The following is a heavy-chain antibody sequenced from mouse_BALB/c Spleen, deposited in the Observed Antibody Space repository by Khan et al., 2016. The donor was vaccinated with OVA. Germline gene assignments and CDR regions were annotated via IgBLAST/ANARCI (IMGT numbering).Heavy chain of an antibody. V-gene: IGHV5-6-4*01. J-gene: IGHJ2*01. CDR3: TRHRGYYGINPYFDY. D-gene: IGHD1-1*01. Sequence: EVELVESGGGLVRPGGSLKLSCAASGFSFSSYSMSWVRQTPEKRLEWVATISSGGSYTYYPDSVKGRFTISRDNAKNTLYLQMSSLKSEDTAMYYGTRHRGYYGINPYFDYWGQGTTLTVSS. CDR1: GFSFSSYS. CDR2: ISSGGSYT.